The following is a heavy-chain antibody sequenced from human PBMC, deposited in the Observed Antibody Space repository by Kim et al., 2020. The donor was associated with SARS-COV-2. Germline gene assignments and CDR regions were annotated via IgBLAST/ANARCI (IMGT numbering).Heavy chain of an antibody. V-gene: IGHV4-34*01. D-gene: IGHD1-1*01. CDR2: INHSGST. Sequence: SETLSLTCAVYGGSFSGYYWSWIRQPPGKGLEWIGEINHSGSTNYNPSLKSRVTISVDTSKNQFSLKLSSVTAADTAVYYCARDEFSRVRRNHHYYFDYWGQGTLVTVSS. J-gene: IGHJ4*02. CDR3: ARDEFSRVRRNHHYYFDY. CDR1: GGSFSGYY.